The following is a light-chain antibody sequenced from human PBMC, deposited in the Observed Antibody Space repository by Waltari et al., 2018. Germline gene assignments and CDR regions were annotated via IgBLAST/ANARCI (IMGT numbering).Light chain of an antibody. V-gene: IGLV1-51*02. CDR3: GTWDSSLSGAV. J-gene: IGLJ7*01. Sequence: QSVLTQPPSVSAAPGQRVPISCSGGRSNIVHNYVSWYRQFPGPAPKLLIYEDSERPSGIPGRFSGSKSGTSATLDITGLQAGDEADYYCGTWDSSLSGAVFGGGTHLTVL. CDR1: RSNIVHNY. CDR2: EDS.